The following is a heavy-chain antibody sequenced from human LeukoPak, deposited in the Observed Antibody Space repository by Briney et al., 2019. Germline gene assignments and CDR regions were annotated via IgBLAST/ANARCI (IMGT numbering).Heavy chain of an antibody. CDR1: GFTFSSYS. CDR2: ISSSSSYI. V-gene: IGHV3-21*01. J-gene: IGHJ4*02. CDR3: ARDSCGGDCYSSY. Sequence: GGSLRLSCAASGFTFSSYSMNWVRQAPGKGLEWDSSISSSSSYIYYADSVKGRFTISRDNAKNSLYLQMNSLRAEDTAVYYCARDSCGGDCYSSYWGQGTLVTVSS. D-gene: IGHD2-21*02.